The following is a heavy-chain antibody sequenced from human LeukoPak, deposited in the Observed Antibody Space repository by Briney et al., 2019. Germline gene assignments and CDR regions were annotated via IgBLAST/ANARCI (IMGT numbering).Heavy chain of an antibody. J-gene: IGHJ5*02. V-gene: IGHV4-30-4*07. CDR2: IYYSGST. CDR3: ARESNYYGSGTGWFDP. CDR1: GVSISSSNSY. Sequence: KSSETLSLTCTVSGVSISSSNSYWGWIRQPPGKGLEWIGYIYYSGSTYYNPSLKSRVTISVDTSKNQLSLKLSSVTAADTAVYYCARESNYYGSGTGWFDPWGQGTLVTVSS. D-gene: IGHD3-10*01.